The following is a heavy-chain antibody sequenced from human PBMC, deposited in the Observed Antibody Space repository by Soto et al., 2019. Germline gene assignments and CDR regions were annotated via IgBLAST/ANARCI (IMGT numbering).Heavy chain of an antibody. CDR3: AKARGVTRGYYYYYMDV. V-gene: IGHV3-23*01. D-gene: IGHD4-17*01. J-gene: IGHJ6*03. CDR1: GFTFSSYA. CDR2: ISGSGGST. Sequence: GGSLRLSCAASGFTFSSYAMSWVRQAPGKGLEWVSAISGSGGSTYYADSVKGRFTISRDNSKNTLYLQMNSLRAEDTAVYYCAKARGVTRGYYYYYMDVWGKGTTVTVSS.